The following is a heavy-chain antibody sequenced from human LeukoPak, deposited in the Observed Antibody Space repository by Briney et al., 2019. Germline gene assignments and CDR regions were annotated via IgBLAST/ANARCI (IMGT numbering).Heavy chain of an antibody. CDR1: GGSFSGYY. V-gene: IGHV4-34*01. CDR3: ARGHSYYDSSGYYYYFDY. CDR2: INHSGST. J-gene: IGHJ4*02. D-gene: IGHD3-22*01. Sequence: SETLSLTCAVYGGSFSGYYWSWIRKPPGKGLEWIGEINHSGSTNYNPSLKSRVTISVDTSKNQFSLKLSSVTAADTAVYYCARGHSYYDSSGYYYYFDYWGQGTLVTVSS.